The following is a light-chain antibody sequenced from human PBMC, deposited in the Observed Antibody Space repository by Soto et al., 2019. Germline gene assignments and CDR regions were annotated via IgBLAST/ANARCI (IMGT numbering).Light chain of an antibody. CDR2: EGS. V-gene: IGLV2-23*01. Sequence: QSALTQPASVSGSPGQSITISCTGTSSDVGNYNLVSWYQQHPVKAPKLMIYEGSKRPSGVSNRFSGSKSGNTASLTISGLQAEDEADYYCCSYAGTADVFGTGTKLTVL. CDR1: SSDVGNYNL. CDR3: CSYAGTADV. J-gene: IGLJ1*01.